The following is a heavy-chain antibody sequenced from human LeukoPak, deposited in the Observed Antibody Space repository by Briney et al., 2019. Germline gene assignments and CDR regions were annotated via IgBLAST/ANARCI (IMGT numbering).Heavy chain of an antibody. D-gene: IGHD1-26*01. CDR1: GGSFSGYY. CDR3: ARGGLIVGARSRRPFDP. V-gene: IGHV4-34*01. CDR2: INHSGST. Sequence: PSETLSLTCAVYGGSFSGYYWSWIRQPSGKGLEWIGEINHSGSTNYNPSLKSRVTISVDTSKNQFSLKLSSVTAADTAVYYCARGGLIVGARSRRPFDPWGQGTLVTVSS. J-gene: IGHJ5*02.